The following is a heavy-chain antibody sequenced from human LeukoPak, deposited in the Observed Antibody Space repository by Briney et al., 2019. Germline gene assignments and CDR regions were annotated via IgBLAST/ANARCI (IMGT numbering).Heavy chain of an antibody. D-gene: IGHD6-19*01. J-gene: IGHJ4*02. V-gene: IGHV1-2*02. CDR1: GYTFTGHY. CDR3: ARDPGVSVAAYYFDY. CDR2: INPNSGGT. Sequence: ASVKVSRKASGYTFTGHYMHWVRQAPGQGLEWMGWINPNSGGTNYAQKFQGRVTMTRDTSISTAYMELSRLRSDDMAVYYCARDPGVSVAAYYFDYWGQGTLVTVSS.